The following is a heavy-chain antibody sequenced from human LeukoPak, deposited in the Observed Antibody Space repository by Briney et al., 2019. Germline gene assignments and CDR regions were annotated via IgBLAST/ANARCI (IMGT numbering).Heavy chain of an antibody. V-gene: IGHV4-34*01. CDR3: AKRGAEVGTTIAPGDY. D-gene: IGHD1-26*01. CDR2: INHSGST. Sequence: PSETLSLTCAVYGGSFSGYYWSWIRQPPGKGLEWIGEINHSGSTNYNPSLKSRVTISVDTSKNQFSLKLSSVTAADTAVYYCAKRGAEVGTTIAPGDYWGQGSLVTVSS. J-gene: IGHJ4*02. CDR1: GGSFSGYY.